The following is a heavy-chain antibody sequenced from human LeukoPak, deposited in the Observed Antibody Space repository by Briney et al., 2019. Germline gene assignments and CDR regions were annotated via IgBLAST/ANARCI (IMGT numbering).Heavy chain of an antibody. V-gene: IGHV3-11*01. CDR2: ISSSGSTI. J-gene: IGHJ4*02. D-gene: IGHD3-9*01. Sequence: LSLTCAVYGGSFSGYYWSWIRQAPGKGLEWVSYISSSGSTIYYADSVKGRFTISRDNAKNSLYLQMNSLRAEDTAVYYCARDRGSYFDWLLSYYFDYWGQGTLVTVSS. CDR1: GGSFSGYY. CDR3: ARDRGSYFDWLLSYYFDY.